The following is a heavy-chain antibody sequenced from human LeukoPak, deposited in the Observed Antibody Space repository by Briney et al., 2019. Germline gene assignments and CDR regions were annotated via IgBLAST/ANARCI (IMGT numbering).Heavy chain of an antibody. J-gene: IGHJ4*02. CDR1: GGSISSYY. CDR2: IYYSGST. Sequence: SETLSLTCTVSGGSISSYYWSWIRQPPGKGLEWNGYIYYSGSTNYNPSLKSRVTISVDTSKNQFSLKLSSVTAADTAVYYCAREGYYDSSGLYYFDYWGQGTLVTVSS. CDR3: AREGYYDSSGLYYFDY. V-gene: IGHV4-59*01. D-gene: IGHD3-22*01.